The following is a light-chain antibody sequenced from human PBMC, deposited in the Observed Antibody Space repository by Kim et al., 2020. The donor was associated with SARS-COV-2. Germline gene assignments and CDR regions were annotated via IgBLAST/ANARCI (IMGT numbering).Light chain of an antibody. V-gene: IGKV3-11*01. CDR1: QSVSSY. CDR2: DAS. J-gene: IGKJ5*01. CDR3: QQRSNWLIT. Sequence: EIVLTQSPATLSLSPGERATLSWRASQSVSSYLAWYQQKPGQAPRLLIYDASNRATGIPARFSGSGSGTDFTLTISSLEPEDFAVYYCQQRSNWLITFGQGTRLEIQ.